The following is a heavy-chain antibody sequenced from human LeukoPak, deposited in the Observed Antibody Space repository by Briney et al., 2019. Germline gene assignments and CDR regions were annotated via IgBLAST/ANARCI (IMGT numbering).Heavy chain of an antibody. D-gene: IGHD3-22*01. CDR3: ARDTYYYDSSGYYLFDY. J-gene: IGHJ4*02. CDR2: INSDGSST. V-gene: IGHV3-74*01. CDR1: GFTFSGYW. Sequence: GGSLRLSCAASGFTFSGYWMHWVRQAPGKGLVRVSRINSDGSSTSYADSVKGRFTISRDNAKNTLYLQMNSLRAEDTAVYYCARDTYYYDSSGYYLFDYWGQGTLVTVSS.